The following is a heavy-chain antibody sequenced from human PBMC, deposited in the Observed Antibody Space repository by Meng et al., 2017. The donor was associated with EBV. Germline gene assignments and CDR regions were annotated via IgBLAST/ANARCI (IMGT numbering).Heavy chain of an antibody. CDR3: ARGRTYYYDSSGYYYKYYFDY. CDR2: IIPIFGTA. J-gene: IGHJ4*02. Sequence: QVQLVQSGAEVXXXXXXVKXSXXXSGXTXRCYAISWVRQAPGQGLEWMGGIIPIFGTANYAQKFQGRVTITADESTSTAYMELSSLRSEDTAVYYCARGRTYYYDSSGYYYKYYFDYWGQGTLVTVSS. V-gene: IGHV1-69*01. CDR1: GXTXRCYA. D-gene: IGHD3-22*01.